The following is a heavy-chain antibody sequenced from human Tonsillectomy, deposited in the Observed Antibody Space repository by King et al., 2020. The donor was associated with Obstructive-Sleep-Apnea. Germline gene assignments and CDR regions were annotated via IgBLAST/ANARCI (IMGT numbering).Heavy chain of an antibody. CDR1: GGSFSGYY. CDR2: INHRGST. V-gene: IGHV4-34*01. Sequence: VQLQQWGAGLLKPSETLSLTCSVYGGSFSGYYWTWIRQPPGKGLEWIGEINHRGSTNYNPSLKSRVSMSVDTSKNQFPVKLNSVTAADTAVYYCARNSWHFDSGGYYTGGFDYWGRGTLVTVSS. CDR3: ARNSWHFDSGGYYTGGFDY. J-gene: IGHJ4*02. D-gene: IGHD3-22*01.